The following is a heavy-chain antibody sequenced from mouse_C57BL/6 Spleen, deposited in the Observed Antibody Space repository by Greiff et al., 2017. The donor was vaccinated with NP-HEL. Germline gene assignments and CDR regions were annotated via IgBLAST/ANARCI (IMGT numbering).Heavy chain of an antibody. CDR2: IDPSDSYT. V-gene: IGHV1-50*01. D-gene: IGHD3-2*02. J-gene: IGHJ2*01. CDR3: SRGAQAMDY. CDR1: GYTFTSYW. Sequence: QVQLQQPGAELVKPGASVKLSCKASGYTFTSYWMQWVKQRPGQGLEWIGEIDPSDSYTNYNQKFKGKATLTVDTSSITAYMQLSNLTAEDSAVYYGSRGAQAMDYWGQGTTLTVSS.